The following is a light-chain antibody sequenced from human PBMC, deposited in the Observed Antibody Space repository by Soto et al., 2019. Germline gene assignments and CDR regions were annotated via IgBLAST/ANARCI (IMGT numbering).Light chain of an antibody. J-gene: IGLJ1*01. CDR1: HSDVGSYNY. CDR3: NSYTTLSNRV. Sequence: QSVLTQPASVSGSPRQSITISCTGTHSDVGSYNYVSWYQQHPGKAPKLLIYEVTNRPSGVSNRFSGSKSGNTASLTISGLQAEDEANYYCNSYTTLSNRVFGTGTKVTVL. V-gene: IGLV2-14*01. CDR2: EVT.